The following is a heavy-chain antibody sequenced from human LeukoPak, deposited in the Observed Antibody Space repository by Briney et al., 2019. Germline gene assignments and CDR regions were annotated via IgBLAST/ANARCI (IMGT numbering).Heavy chain of an antibody. D-gene: IGHD3-22*01. CDR3: ARDLSSPIYDSSGYPFDY. Sequence: GGSLRLSCAASGFTFSSYSMNWVRQAPGKGLEWVSYISSSSSTIYYADSVKGRFTISRDSAKNSLYLQMNSLRAEDTAVYYCARDLSSPIYDSSGYPFDYWGQGTLVTVSS. CDR1: GFTFSSYS. V-gene: IGHV3-48*01. J-gene: IGHJ4*02. CDR2: ISSSSSTI.